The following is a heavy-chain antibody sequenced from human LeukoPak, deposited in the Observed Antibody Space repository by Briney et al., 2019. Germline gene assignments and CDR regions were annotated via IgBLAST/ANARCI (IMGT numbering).Heavy chain of an antibody. Sequence: PGGSLRLSCAASGFTFSSYWMSWVRQAPGKGLEWVANIKQDGSEKYYVDSVKGRFTISRDNAKSSLYLQMNSLRAEDTAVYYCARGDRGVIIPADDTYYYYYGMDVWGKGTTVAVSS. CDR3: ARGDRGVIIPADDTYYYYYGMDV. J-gene: IGHJ6*04. D-gene: IGHD3-10*01. CDR1: GFTFSSYW. CDR2: IKQDGSEK. V-gene: IGHV3-7*03.